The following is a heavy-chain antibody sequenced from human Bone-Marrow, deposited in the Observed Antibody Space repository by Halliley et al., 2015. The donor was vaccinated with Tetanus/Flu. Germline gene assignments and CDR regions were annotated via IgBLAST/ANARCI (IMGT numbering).Heavy chain of an antibody. CDR3: VRGGYSGYNPYFDN. V-gene: IGHV4-59*09. CDR2: IHYSGST. D-gene: IGHD5-12*01. J-gene: IGHJ4*02. Sequence: WVGHIHYSGSTDSNPSLKSRVTISVDTSKNQFSLNLSSVTAADTAVYYCVRGGYSGYNPYFDNWGQGTLVTVSS.